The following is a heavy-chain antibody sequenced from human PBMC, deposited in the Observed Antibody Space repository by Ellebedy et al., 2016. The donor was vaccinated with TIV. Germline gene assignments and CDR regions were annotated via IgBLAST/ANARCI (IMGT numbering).Heavy chain of an antibody. CDR1: GYTFTSYG. CDR2: ISAYNGNT. Sequence: ASVKVSXXASGYTFTSYGISWVRQAPGQGLEWMGWISAYNGNTNYAQKLQGRVTMTTDTSTSTAYMELRSLRSDDTAVYYCATYHGPERGAVAALFDYWGQGTLVTVSS. V-gene: IGHV1-18*01. D-gene: IGHD6-19*01. CDR3: ATYHGPERGAVAALFDY. J-gene: IGHJ4*02.